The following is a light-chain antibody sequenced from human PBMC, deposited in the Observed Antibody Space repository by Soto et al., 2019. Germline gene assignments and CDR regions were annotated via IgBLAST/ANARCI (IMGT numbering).Light chain of an antibody. CDR3: QSYDSSLSGDV. Sequence: QSALRQPPSVSGAPGQRVTISCTGSSSNIGAGYDVYWYQQLPGTAPKLLIYGNSNRPSGVPDRFSGSKSGTSASLAITGLQAEDEADYYCQSYDSSLSGDVFGTGTKLTVL. CDR1: SSNIGAGYD. V-gene: IGLV1-40*01. J-gene: IGLJ1*01. CDR2: GNS.